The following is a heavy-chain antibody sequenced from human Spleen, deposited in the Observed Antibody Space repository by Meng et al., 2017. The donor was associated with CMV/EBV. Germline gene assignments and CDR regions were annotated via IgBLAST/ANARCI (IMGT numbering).Heavy chain of an antibody. CDR2: IGISDGSI. D-gene: IGHD3-10*01. CDR1: GFTVSSYY. CDR3: ARAPVADGAGYFDH. J-gene: IGHJ4*02. V-gene: IGHV3-11*01. Sequence: GESLKISCAASGFTVSSYYMSWIRQAPGKGLEWVSYIGISDGSIRYAASVKGRFTISRDNAKNSLYLQMNTLKVEDTAVYYCARAPVADGAGYFDHWGQGTLVTVSS.